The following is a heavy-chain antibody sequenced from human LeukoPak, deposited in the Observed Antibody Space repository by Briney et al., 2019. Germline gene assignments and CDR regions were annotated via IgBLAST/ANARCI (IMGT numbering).Heavy chain of an antibody. V-gene: IGHV3-33*01. Sequence: PGGSLRLSCAASGFIFGNYGMHWVRQAPGKGLEWVAVIWYDGSNKYYADSVKGRFTISRDNSKNTVYLQMNSLRAEDTAVYYCARGLRNTDTFDIWGQGTMVTVSS. CDR2: IWYDGSNK. CDR1: GFIFGNYG. CDR3: ARGLRNTDTFDI. J-gene: IGHJ3*02.